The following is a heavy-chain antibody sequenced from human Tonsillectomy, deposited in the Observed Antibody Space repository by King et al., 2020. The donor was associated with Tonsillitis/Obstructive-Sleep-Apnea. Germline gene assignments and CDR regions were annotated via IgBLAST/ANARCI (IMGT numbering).Heavy chain of an antibody. D-gene: IGHD3-3*01. V-gene: IGHV3-23*04. CDR1: GFTFAKYD. CDR3: AKDNDFWSGYYMAYFDY. Sequence: VQLVESGGGLVQPGGSLRISCAASGFTFAKYDMSWVRQAPGKGLEWVSGISGSGGSTYYADSVKGRFTIARDNSKNTLYLQMNSLRAEDTAVYYWAKDNDFWSGYYMAYFDYWGQGTLVTVSS. CDR2: ISGSGGST. J-gene: IGHJ4*02.